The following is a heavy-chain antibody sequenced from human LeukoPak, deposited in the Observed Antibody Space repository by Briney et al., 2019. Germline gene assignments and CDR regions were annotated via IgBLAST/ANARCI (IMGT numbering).Heavy chain of an antibody. CDR2: ISGNGGST. CDR1: GFTFSSYS. J-gene: IGHJ4*02. CDR3: AKNRGAPL. D-gene: IGHD2/OR15-2a*01. Sequence: PGGSLRLSCAASGFTFSSYSMNWVRQAPGKGLEWVSDISGNGGSTYYADSVKGRFTISRDNSKNTLYLQMNSLRAEDTAVYYCAKNRGAPLWGQGTLVTVSS. V-gene: IGHV3-23*01.